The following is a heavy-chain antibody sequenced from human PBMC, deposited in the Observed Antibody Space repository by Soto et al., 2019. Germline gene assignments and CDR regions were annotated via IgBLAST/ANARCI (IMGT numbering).Heavy chain of an antibody. CDR2: IYWDDDN. CDR3: AHRHTTMDYFDY. J-gene: IGHJ4*02. CDR1: GFSISTSGVG. Sequence: QITLEESGPTLVKPTQTLTLTCTFSGFSISTSGVGVGWIRPHPGKALAWLALIYWDDDNRDNPSLKRSLTITKYTSKSQVVRAMTNMAPVDTATYYCAHRHTTMDYFDYWGQGTLVTVSS. V-gene: IGHV2-5*02. D-gene: IGHD5-18*01.